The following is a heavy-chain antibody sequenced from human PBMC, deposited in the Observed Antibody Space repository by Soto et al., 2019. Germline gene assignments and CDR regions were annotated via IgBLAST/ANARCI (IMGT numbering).Heavy chain of an antibody. CDR3: AKELYGDYDFFGLAFDY. CDR2: ISYDGSNK. D-gene: IGHD4-17*01. J-gene: IGHJ4*02. V-gene: IGHV3-30*18. CDR1: GFTFSSYG. Sequence: GGSLRLSCAASGFTFSSYGMHWVRQAPGKGLEWVAVISYDGSNKYYADSVKGRFTISRDNSKNTLYLQMNSLRAEDTAVYYCAKELYGDYDFFGLAFDYWGQGTLVTVSS.